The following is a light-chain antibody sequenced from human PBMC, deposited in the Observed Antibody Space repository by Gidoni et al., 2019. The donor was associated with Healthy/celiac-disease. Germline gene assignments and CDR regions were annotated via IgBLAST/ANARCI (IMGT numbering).Light chain of an antibody. CDR1: QSVSSN. V-gene: IGKV3-15*01. Sequence: EIVMTQSPATLSVSPGERATLTCRASQSVSSNLAWYQQKPGQAPRLLIYGASTRATGIPARCSGSGSGTEFTLTISRLQSEDVAVYYCQQYNNWLSFGQGTKLEIK. CDR3: QQYNNWLS. CDR2: GAS. J-gene: IGKJ2*01.